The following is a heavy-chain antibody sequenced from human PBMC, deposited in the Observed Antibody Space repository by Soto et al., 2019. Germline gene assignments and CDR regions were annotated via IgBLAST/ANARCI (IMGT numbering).Heavy chain of an antibody. D-gene: IGHD3-10*01. Sequence: QVQLQESGPGLVKPSQTLSLTCTVSGGSISSGGYYWSWIRQHPGKGLEWIGYIYYSGSTYYNPSLKSRVTIAVDTSKNQFSLKLSSVTAADTAVYYCARGGSPYGPFDYWGQGTLVTVSS. CDR1: GGSISSGGYY. CDR2: IYYSGST. V-gene: IGHV4-31*03. J-gene: IGHJ4*02. CDR3: ARGGSPYGPFDY.